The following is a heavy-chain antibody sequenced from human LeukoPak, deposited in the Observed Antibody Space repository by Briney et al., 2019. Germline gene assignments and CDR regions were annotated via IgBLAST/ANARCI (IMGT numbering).Heavy chain of an antibody. V-gene: IGHV3-23*01. D-gene: IGHD2-2*01. CDR3: AKGTGFVVVPAEIDY. Sequence: GGSLRLSCAASGFTFSSYAMSWVRQAPGKGLEWVSAISGSGGSTYYADSVKGRFTISRDNSKNTLYLQMNSLRAEDTAVYYCAKGTGFVVVPAEIDYWGQGTLVTVSS. J-gene: IGHJ4*02. CDR1: GFTFSSYA. CDR2: ISGSGGST.